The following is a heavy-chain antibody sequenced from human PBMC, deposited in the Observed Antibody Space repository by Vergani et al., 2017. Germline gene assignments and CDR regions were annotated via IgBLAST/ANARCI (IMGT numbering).Heavy chain of an antibody. CDR1: GGSLSSHY. Sequence: QVQLQESGPGLVKPSETLSLTCTVSGGSLSSHYWSWIRQPPGKGLEWIGYIYYSGSTNYNPALKSRVTISVDTSKNQFSLKLSSVTAADTAVYYCARGTTGTRTFDYWGQGTLVTVSS. D-gene: IGHD1-1*01. V-gene: IGHV4-59*11. CDR2: IYYSGST. CDR3: ARGTTGTRTFDY. J-gene: IGHJ4*02.